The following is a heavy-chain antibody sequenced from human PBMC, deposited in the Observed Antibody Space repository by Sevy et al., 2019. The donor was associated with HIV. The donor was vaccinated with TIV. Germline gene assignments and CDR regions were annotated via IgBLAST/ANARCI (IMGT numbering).Heavy chain of an antibody. D-gene: IGHD2-21*01. CDR3: VRGLQTHCDRTACPLDH. Sequence: GGSLRLSCAGYGFSFSGSDMHWVRQPTGKGLEWISSIGTLGDTFYADSVKGRFTISSDNAKSSLYLEMSSLRAGETALYYCVRGLQTHCDRTACPLDHWGQGTLVTVSS. J-gene: IGHJ5*02. CDR1: GFSFSGSD. V-gene: IGHV3-13*01. CDR2: IGTLGDT.